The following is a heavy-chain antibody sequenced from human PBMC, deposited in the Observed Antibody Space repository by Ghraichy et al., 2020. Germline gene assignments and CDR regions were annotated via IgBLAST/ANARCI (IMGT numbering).Heavy chain of an antibody. CDR1: GYTFTGYY. Sequence: ASVKVSCKASGYTFTGYYMHWVRQAPGQGLEWMGWINPNSGGTNYAQKFQGRVTMTRDTSISTAYMELSRLRSDDTAVYYCARVTAMVGDYFDYWGQGTLVTVSS. CDR3: ARVTAMVGDYFDY. J-gene: IGHJ4*02. CDR2: INPNSGGT. D-gene: IGHD5-18*01. V-gene: IGHV1-2*02.